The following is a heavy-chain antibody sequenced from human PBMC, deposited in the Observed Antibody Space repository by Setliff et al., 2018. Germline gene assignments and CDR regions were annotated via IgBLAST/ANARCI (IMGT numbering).Heavy chain of an antibody. CDR2: ISYDGINK. CDR1: GFTLNIYT. Sequence: TGGSLRLSCAASGFTLNIYTMSWVRQAPGKGLEWVAVISYDGINKYYADSVKGRFTISRDNSKNTLYLQMNSLRVEDTAVYYCARDGVPPLNYNFWSGNFEFWGQGTLVTVSS. J-gene: IGHJ4*02. D-gene: IGHD3-3*01. V-gene: IGHV3-30*01. CDR3: ARDGVPPLNYNFWSGNFEF.